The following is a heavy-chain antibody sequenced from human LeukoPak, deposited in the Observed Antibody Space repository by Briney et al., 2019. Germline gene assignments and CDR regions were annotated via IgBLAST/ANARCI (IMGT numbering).Heavy chain of an antibody. CDR2: ISGSGGST. V-gene: IGHV3-23*01. D-gene: IGHD3-22*01. CDR1: GFTFSSYW. J-gene: IGHJ4*02. Sequence: GGSLRLSCIVSGFTFSSYWMSWVRQAPGKGLEWVSAISGSGGSTYYADSVKGRFTISRDNSKNTLYLQMNSLRAEDTAVYYCAKDVGYYDSSGFGQSYYFDYWGQGTLVTVSS. CDR3: AKDVGYYDSSGFGQSYYFDY.